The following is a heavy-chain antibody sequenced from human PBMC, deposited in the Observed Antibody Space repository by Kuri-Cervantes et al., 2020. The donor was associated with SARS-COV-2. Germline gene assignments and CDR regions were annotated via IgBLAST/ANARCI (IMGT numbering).Heavy chain of an antibody. CDR1: GFTFSNYG. Sequence: GESLKTFCASSGFTFSNYGMHWGRQAPGKGLEWVAVIWYDGSNKYYADSVKGRFTISRDNSKNTLYLQKNSLRAEDTAVYYCARNPGGDLLLQYYYGMDVWGQGTTVTVSS. D-gene: IGHD2-15*01. CDR3: ARNPGGDLLLQYYYGMDV. J-gene: IGHJ6*02. CDR2: IWYDGSNK. V-gene: IGHV3-33*01.